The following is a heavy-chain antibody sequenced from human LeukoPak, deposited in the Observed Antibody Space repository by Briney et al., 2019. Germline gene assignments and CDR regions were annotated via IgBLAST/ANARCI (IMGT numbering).Heavy chain of an antibody. CDR1: GGSISNYY. Sequence: PSETLSLTCAVSGGSISNYYWDWIRQPPGKGLEWIGSIYYSGNTYYNPSLKGRVTISVDTSKNQFSLKLTSVTAADTAVYYCARRGSLHSPANPWGQGTLVTVSS. J-gene: IGHJ5*02. CDR2: IYYSGNT. D-gene: IGHD4-23*01. CDR3: ARRGSLHSPANP. V-gene: IGHV4-39*01.